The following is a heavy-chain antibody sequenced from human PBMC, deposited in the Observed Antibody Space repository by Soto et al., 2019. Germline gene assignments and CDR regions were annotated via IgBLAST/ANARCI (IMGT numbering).Heavy chain of an antibody. Sequence: EVQLLESGGGLAQPGGSLRLSCAASGFTFSDSALSWVRQGTGKGLEWVSSVTVSGDTSYYADSVEGRFTISRDNSKNTLYLQMNSLRADDTAVYYCAKHGCSYPACYPYYYYVDLWGEGATVTVSS. V-gene: IGHV3-23*01. CDR3: AKHGCSYPACYPYYYYVDL. J-gene: IGHJ6*03. CDR1: GFTFSDSA. CDR2: VTVSGDTS. D-gene: IGHD2-15*01.